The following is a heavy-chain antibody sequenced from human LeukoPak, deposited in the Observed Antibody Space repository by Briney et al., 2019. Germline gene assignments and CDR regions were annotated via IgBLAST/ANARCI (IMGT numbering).Heavy chain of an antibody. V-gene: IGHV1-18*01. CDR1: GYTFTSYG. J-gene: IGHJ4*02. D-gene: IGHD4-23*01. CDR2: ISAYSGNT. Sequence: ASVKVSCKASGYTFTSYGITWVRQAPGQGLEWMGWISAYSGNTNYVQKFQGRVTMTTDTSTSTAYMELRSLRSDDTAVYYCARDISPTTVVADFDYWGQGTLVTVSS. CDR3: ARDISPTTVVADFDY.